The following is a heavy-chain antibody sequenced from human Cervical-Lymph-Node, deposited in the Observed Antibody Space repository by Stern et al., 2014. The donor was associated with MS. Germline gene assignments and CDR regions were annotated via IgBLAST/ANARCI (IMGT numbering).Heavy chain of an antibody. J-gene: IGHJ4*02. CDR3: AKGSGGSGYYPVALDY. CDR2: ITWNSVSV. V-gene: IGHV3-9*01. CDR1: GFTFDDYA. Sequence: VQLVDSGGGLVQPGRSLRLSCAASGFTFDDYAMHWVRQAPGKGLEWVSGITWNSVSVGYADSVKGRFTISRDNAKNSLYLQMNSLRGDDTALYYCAKGSGGSGYYPVALDYWGQGTLVTVSS. D-gene: IGHD3-3*01.